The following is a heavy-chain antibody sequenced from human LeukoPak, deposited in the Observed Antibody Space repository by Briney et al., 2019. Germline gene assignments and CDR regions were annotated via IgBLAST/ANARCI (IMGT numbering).Heavy chain of an antibody. CDR1: GGSISSYY. Sequence: SETLSLTCTVSGGSISSYYWSWIRQPPGKGLEWIGEINHSGSTNYNPSLKSRVTISVDTSKNQFSLKLRSVTAADTAVYYCASSPVGATDYWGQGTLVTVSS. CDR3: ASSPVGATDY. D-gene: IGHD1-26*01. J-gene: IGHJ4*02. CDR2: INHSGST. V-gene: IGHV4-34*01.